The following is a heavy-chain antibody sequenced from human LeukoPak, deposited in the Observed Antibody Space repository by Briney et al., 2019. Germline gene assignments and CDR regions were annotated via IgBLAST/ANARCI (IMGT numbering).Heavy chain of an antibody. CDR2: IYT. D-gene: IGHD6-19*01. V-gene: IGHV4-4*07. CDR1: GGSISSNY. Sequence: SETLSLTCTVSGGSISSNYWSWIRQPAGKGLEWIGRIYTNYNTSLKSRVTLSLDTSKNQFSLKLSSVTAADTAMYYCAREEIAVTARSLDYWGQGTLVTVSS. CDR3: AREEIAVTARSLDY. J-gene: IGHJ4*02.